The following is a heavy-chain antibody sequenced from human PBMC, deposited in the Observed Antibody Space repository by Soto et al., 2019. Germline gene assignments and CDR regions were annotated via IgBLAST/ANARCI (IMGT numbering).Heavy chain of an antibody. CDR1: GFTFSSYD. CDR2: IGTAGDT. CDR3: ARAPYGSGNYYYYYGMDV. J-gene: IGHJ6*02. Sequence: EVQLVESGGGLVQPGGSLRLSCAASGFTFSSYDMHWVRQATGKGLEWVSAIGTAGDTYYQGSVKGRFTISRENAKNSLYLQMNSLRAEDTDVYYCARAPYGSGNYYYYYGMDVWGQGTTVTVSS. D-gene: IGHD3-10*01. V-gene: IGHV3-13*01.